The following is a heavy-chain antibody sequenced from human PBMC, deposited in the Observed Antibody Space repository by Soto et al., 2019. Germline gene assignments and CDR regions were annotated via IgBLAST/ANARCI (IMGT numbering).Heavy chain of an antibody. CDR2: ISSSSSYI. D-gene: IGHD5-12*01. J-gene: IGHJ3*02. CDR3: ARRLQLPYDAFDI. CDR1: GFTFSSYS. Sequence: EVQLVESGGGLVQPGGSLRLSCAASGFTFSSYSMNWVRQAPGKGLEWVSSISSSSSYIYYADSVKGRFTISRDNAKNSLYLQMNSLRAEDTAVYYCARRLQLPYDAFDIWGQGTMVTVSS. V-gene: IGHV3-21*01.